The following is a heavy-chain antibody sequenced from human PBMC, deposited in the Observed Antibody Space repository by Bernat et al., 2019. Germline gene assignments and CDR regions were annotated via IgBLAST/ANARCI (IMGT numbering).Heavy chain of an antibody. CDR2: IYYSGST. CDR1: GGSISSSSYY. V-gene: IGHV4-39*01. Sequence: QLQLQESGPGLVKPSETLSLTCTVSGGSISSSSYYWGWIRQPPGKGLEWIGSIYYSGSTYYNPSLKSRVTISVDTSKNQFSLKLSSVTAADTAVYYCARLVERTERRFDYWGQGTLVTVSS. D-gene: IGHD1-1*01. J-gene: IGHJ4*02. CDR3: ARLVERTERRFDY.